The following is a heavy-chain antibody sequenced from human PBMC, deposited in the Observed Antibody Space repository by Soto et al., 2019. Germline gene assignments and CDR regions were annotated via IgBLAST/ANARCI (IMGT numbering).Heavy chain of an antibody. CDR3: ARVGSLFSYYFDY. V-gene: IGHV3-30-3*01. CDR1: GFTFSSYA. CDR2: ISYDGSNK. Sequence: GGSLRLSCAASGFTFSSYAMHWVRQAPGKGLEWVAVISYDGSNKYYADSVKGRFTISRDNSKNTLYLQMNSLRSEDTAVYYCARVGSLFSYYFDYWGQGTLVTVSS. J-gene: IGHJ4*02. D-gene: IGHD3-10*01.